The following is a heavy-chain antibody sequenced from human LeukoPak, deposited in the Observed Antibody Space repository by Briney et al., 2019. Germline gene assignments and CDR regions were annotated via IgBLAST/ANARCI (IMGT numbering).Heavy chain of an antibody. D-gene: IGHD1-26*01. CDR3: ARLGRRGGSYLIYCDS. Sequence: GESLKISFKASGYGFTSYWIGWVRQMPGKGLEWMGIISPGDSYTRYSPSFQGQVTFSADKSISTAYVQWSSLKASDTAMYYCARLGRRGGSYLIYCDSWGQGTLVTVSS. CDR1: GYGFTSYW. CDR2: ISPGDSYT. J-gene: IGHJ4*02. V-gene: IGHV5-51*01.